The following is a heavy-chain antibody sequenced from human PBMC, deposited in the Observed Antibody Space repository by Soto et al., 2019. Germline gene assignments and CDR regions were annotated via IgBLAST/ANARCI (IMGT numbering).Heavy chain of an antibody. CDR3: ARVSTAYYYGLDV. CDR2: ISSSSSYI. Sequence: PGGSLRLSCAASGFTFSSYSMNWVRQAPGKGLEWVSSISSSSSYIYYADSVKGRFTIYRHNAKHPLYLQMNSLIADDTAVFYCARVSTAYYYGLDVWGQGTTVTVSS. CDR1: GFTFSSYS. V-gene: IGHV3-21*01. J-gene: IGHJ6*02.